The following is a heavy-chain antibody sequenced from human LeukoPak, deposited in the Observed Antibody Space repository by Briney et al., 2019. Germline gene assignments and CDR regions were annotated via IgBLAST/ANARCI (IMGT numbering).Heavy chain of an antibody. Sequence: PGGSLRLSYAASGFTFSSYGMHWVRQAPGKGLEWVAFIRYDGSNKYYADSVKGRFTISRDNSKNTLYLQMNSLRAEDTAVYYCAKGAGSGWYGHFDYWGQGTLVTVSS. V-gene: IGHV3-30*02. CDR2: IRYDGSNK. CDR3: AKGAGSGWYGHFDY. D-gene: IGHD6-19*01. CDR1: GFTFSSYG. J-gene: IGHJ4*02.